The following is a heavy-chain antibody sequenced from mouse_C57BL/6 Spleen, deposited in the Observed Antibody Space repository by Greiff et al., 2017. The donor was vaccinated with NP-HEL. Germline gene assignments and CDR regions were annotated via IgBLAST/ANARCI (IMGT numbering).Heavy chain of an antibody. CDR1: GFTFSSYG. CDR3: AREGSTMVTPWYFDV. D-gene: IGHD2-2*01. J-gene: IGHJ1*03. V-gene: IGHV5-6*01. Sequence: EVKLMESGGDLVKPGGSLKLSCAASGFTFSSYGMSWVRQTPDKRLEWVATISSGGSYTYYPDSVKGRFTISRDNAKNTLYLQMSSLKSEDTAMYYCAREGSTMVTPWYFDVWGTGTTVTVSS. CDR2: ISSGGSYT.